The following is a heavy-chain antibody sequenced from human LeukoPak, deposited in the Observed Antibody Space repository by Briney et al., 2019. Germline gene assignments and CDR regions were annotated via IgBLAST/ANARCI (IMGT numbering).Heavy chain of an antibody. Sequence: PGGSLRLSCAASGFTFSSYAMSWVRQAPGKGLEWVSAISGSGGGTYYADSVKGRSTISRDNSKNTLYLQLNTLRAEDTALYYCQSRGAAGPIASILRGQGALVTVSS. V-gene: IGHV3-23*01. CDR3: QSRGAAGPIASIL. CDR1: GFTFSSYA. D-gene: IGHD6-13*01. J-gene: IGHJ4*02. CDR2: ISGSGGGT.